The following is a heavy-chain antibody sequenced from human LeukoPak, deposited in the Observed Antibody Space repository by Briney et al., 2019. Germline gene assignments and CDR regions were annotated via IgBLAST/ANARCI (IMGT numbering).Heavy chain of an antibody. CDR3: ARGHSSGRDYYFDT. J-gene: IGHJ4*02. CDR1: GYTFATYS. D-gene: IGHD6-19*01. V-gene: IGHV1-18*01. CDR2: ISGYSGST. Sequence: ASVKVSCKTSGYTFATYSINWVRQSPGQGLEWMGWISGYSGSTNYAQKLQGRVTMTTDTSTTTAYMELRSLKSDDTAVYYCARGHSSGRDYYFDTWGQGTLVTVSS.